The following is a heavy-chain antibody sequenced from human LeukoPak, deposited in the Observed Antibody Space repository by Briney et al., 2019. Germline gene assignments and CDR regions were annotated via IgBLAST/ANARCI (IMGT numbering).Heavy chain of an antibody. CDR2: INPNSGGT. D-gene: IGHD3-3*01. CDR3: ATGVGGNYDFDY. Sequence: ASVKVSCKASGYTLTGYYMHWVRQAPGQGLEWMGWINPNSGGTNYAQKFQGRVTMTRDTSISTAYMELSGLRSDDTAIYYCATGVGGNYDFDYWGQGTLVTVSS. CDR1: GYTLTGYY. J-gene: IGHJ4*02. V-gene: IGHV1-2*02.